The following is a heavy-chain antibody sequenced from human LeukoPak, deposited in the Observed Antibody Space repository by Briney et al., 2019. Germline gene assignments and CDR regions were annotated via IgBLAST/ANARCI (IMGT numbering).Heavy chain of an antibody. CDR2: IYHSGST. D-gene: IGHD6-13*01. CDR3: ARGLGIAAAGRLFDY. J-gene: IGHJ4*02. Sequence: SETLSLTCAVSGGSISSSNWWSRVRQPPGKGLEWIGEIYHSGSTNYNPSLKSRVTISVDKSKNQFSLKLSSVTAADTAVYYCARGLGIAAAGRLFDYWGQGTLVTVSS. V-gene: IGHV4-4*02. CDR1: GGSISSSNW.